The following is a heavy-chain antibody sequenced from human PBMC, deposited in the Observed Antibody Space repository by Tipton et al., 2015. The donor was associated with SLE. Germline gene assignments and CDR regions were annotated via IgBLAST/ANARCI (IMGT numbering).Heavy chain of an antibody. CDR2: IYFTGTT. Sequence: TLSLTCTVSHGSISSNSHYWGWVRQPPGKGLEWIGSIYFTGTTYYNPSLKSRVTVSVDTSRSQFSLTLTSVTAADTAVYYCARLTPSVTTETTGAAVDVWGQGTVVTVSS. J-gene: IGHJ3*01. D-gene: IGHD4-17*01. V-gene: IGHV4-39*07. CDR3: ARLTPSVTTETTGAAVDV. CDR1: HGSISSNSHY.